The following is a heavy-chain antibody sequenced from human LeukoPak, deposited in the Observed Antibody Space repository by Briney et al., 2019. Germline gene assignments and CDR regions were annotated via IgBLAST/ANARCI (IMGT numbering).Heavy chain of an antibody. CDR2: VSAYNGNT. Sequence: ASVNISCKASGYTFTSYGISWVRQAPGQGLEWMGWVSAYNGNTNYAQKLQGRVTMTTDTSTSTAYMELRSLRSDDTAVYYCARPSSDPYYYGSGSYSPFDYWGQGTLVTVSS. D-gene: IGHD3-10*01. J-gene: IGHJ4*02. V-gene: IGHV1-18*01. CDR3: ARPSSDPYYYGSGSYSPFDY. CDR1: GYTFTSYG.